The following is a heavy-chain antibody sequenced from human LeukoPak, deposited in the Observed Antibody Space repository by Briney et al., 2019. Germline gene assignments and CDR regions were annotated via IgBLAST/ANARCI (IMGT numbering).Heavy chain of an antibody. J-gene: IGHJ4*02. D-gene: IGHD1-1*01. CDR1: GYSFTSYW. CDR3: ARPQFWNPYYFDY. Sequence: GESLKISCKGSGYSFTSYWIGWVRQMPGKGLEWMGIIYPGDSDARYSPSFQGQVTISADKSISTAYLQWGSLKASDTAMYYCARPQFWNPYYFDYWGQGTLVTVSS. CDR2: IYPGDSDA. V-gene: IGHV5-51*01.